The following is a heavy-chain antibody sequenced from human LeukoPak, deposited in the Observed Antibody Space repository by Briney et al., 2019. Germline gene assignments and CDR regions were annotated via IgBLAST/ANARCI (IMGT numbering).Heavy chain of an antibody. Sequence: ASVKVSCKASGYTFTTYDINWVRQATGQGPEWMGWMNPNSGSTGYAQKFQGRVTITRNTSISTAYMELSSLRSEDTAVYYCAREDGHYYDSSGYYPFDYWGQGTLVTVSS. V-gene: IGHV1-8*03. CDR1: GYTFTTYD. D-gene: IGHD3-22*01. CDR3: AREDGHYYDSSGYYPFDY. J-gene: IGHJ4*02. CDR2: MNPNSGST.